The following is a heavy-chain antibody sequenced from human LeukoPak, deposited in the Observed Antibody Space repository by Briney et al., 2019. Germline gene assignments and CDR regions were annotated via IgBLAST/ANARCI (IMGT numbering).Heavy chain of an antibody. CDR1: GFTFRDYY. V-gene: IGHV3-11*01. CDR3: ARALNDALDI. Sequence: GGSLRLSSAASGFTFRDYYMIWIRQAPGKGLEWVSYTSSSGGSIYYADSVKGRFTISRDNAKNLLFLQMNSLRAEDTAVYYCARALNDALDIWGRGTTVTVSS. CDR2: TSSSGGSI. J-gene: IGHJ3*02. D-gene: IGHD3-9*01.